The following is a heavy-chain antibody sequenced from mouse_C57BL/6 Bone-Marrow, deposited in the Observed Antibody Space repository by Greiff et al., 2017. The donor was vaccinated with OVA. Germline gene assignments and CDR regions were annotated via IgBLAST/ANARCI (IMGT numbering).Heavy chain of an antibody. CDR1: GFNIKDDY. Sequence: VQLKESGAELVRPGASVKLSCTASGFNIKDDYMHWVKQRPEQGLEWIGWIDPENGDTEYASKFQGKATITADTSSNTAYLQLSSLTSEDTAVYYCTHYYGNMDYWGQGTSVTVSS. J-gene: IGHJ4*01. D-gene: IGHD1-1*01. V-gene: IGHV14-4*01. CDR2: IDPENGDT. CDR3: THYYGNMDY.